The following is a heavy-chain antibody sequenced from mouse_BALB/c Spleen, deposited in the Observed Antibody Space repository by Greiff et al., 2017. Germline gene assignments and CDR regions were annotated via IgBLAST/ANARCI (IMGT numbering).Heavy chain of an antibody. D-gene: IGHD2-3*01. V-gene: IGHV2-9*02. CDR1: GFSLTSYG. J-gene: IGHJ3*01. CDR2: IWAGGST. CDR3: ARDGGYYSAWFAY. Sequence: VMLVESGPGLVAPSQSLSITCTVSGFSLTSYGVHWVRQPPGKGLEWLGVIWAGGSTNYNSALMSRLSISKDNSKSQVFLKMNSLQTDDTAMYYCARDGGYYSAWFAYWGQGTLVTVSA.